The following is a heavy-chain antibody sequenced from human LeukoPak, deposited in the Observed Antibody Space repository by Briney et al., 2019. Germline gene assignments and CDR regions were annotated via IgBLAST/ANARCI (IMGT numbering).Heavy chain of an antibody. V-gene: IGHV1-2*02. CDR2: INPNSGGT. CDR1: GYTFTDYY. J-gene: IGHJ4*02. CDR3: VRSLVWPTEDY. Sequence: ASVKVSCKACGYTFTDYYMHWVRQAPGQGLEWMGWINPNSGGTDYAQKFQGRVTMARDTSISTAYMELRRLISDATAAYCCVRSLVWPTEDYWGQGTLVTVSS. D-gene: IGHD5/OR15-5a*01.